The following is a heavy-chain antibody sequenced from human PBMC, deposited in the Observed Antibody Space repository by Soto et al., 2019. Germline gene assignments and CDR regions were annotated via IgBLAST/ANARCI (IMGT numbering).Heavy chain of an antibody. J-gene: IGHJ6*02. Sequence: XGCLGLSCAASGFSFSSYCMHWVRQAPGKGLEWVAVISYDGSNKYYADSVKGRFTISRDNSKNTLYLQMNSLRAEDTAVYYCAKDPGRTGWYLYYYYGIDVRGQGTTLTVSS. CDR2: ISYDGSNK. CDR1: GFSFSSYC. D-gene: IGHD6-19*01. CDR3: AKDPGRTGWYLYYYYGIDV. V-gene: IGHV3-30*18.